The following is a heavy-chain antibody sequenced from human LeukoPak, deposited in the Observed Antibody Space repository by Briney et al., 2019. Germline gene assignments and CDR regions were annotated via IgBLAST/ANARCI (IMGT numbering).Heavy chain of an antibody. CDR1: GYTFTSYA. CDR3: ARHVGYYYDSSVDI. V-gene: IGHV7-4-1*02. CDR2: INTNTGNP. D-gene: IGHD3-22*01. Sequence: ASVKVSCKASGYTFTSYAMNWVRQAPGQGLEWMGWINTNTGNPTYAQGFTGRFVFSLDTSVSTAYLQISSLKASDTAMYYCARHVGYYYDSSVDIWGQGTMVTVSS. J-gene: IGHJ3*02.